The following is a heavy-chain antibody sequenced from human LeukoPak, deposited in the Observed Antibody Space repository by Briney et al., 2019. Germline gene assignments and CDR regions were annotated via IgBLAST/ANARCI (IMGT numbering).Heavy chain of an antibody. CDR3: ARGCSMTTVTICYYYGMDV. D-gene: IGHD4-11*01. Sequence: PGGSLRLSCAASGFTFSSYGMHWVRQAPGKGLEWVAVIWYDGSNKYYANSVKGRFTISRDNSKNTLYLQMGSLRAEDMAVYYCARGCSMTTVTICYYYGMDVWGQGTTVTVSS. CDR2: IWYDGSNK. V-gene: IGHV3-33*01. CDR1: GFTFSSYG. J-gene: IGHJ6*02.